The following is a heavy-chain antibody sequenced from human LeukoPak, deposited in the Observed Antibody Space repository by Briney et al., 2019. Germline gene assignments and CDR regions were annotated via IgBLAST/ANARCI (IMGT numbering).Heavy chain of an antibody. V-gene: IGHV3-20*04. Sequence: GGSLRPSCVTSGFVFHDHGMAWVRQAPGKGLEWVSGISWNGAGTGYADSVKGRFTISRDNAKNTLYLQMNSLRGEDTAVYYCAKVRGIVFYFDYWGQGTLVTVSS. CDR1: GFVFHDHG. D-gene: IGHD3-10*01. J-gene: IGHJ4*02. CDR2: ISWNGAGT. CDR3: AKVRGIVFYFDY.